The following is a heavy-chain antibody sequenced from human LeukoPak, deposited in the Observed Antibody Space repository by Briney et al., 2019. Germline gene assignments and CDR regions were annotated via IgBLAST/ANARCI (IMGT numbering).Heavy chain of an antibody. CDR2: ISSSSSYI. CDR1: GFTFSSYS. CDR3: ARRVVVAGTFDY. D-gene: IGHD2-15*01. J-gene: IGHJ4*02. V-gene: IGHV3-21*01. Sequence: GGTLRLSCAASGFTFSSYSMNWVRQAPGKGLEWVSSISSSSSYIYYADSVKGRFTISRDNAKNSLYLQMNSLRAEDTAVYYCARRVVVAGTFDYWGQGTLVTVSS.